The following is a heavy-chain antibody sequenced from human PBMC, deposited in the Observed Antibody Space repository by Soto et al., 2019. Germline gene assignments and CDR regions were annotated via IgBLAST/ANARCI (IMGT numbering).Heavy chain of an antibody. CDR1: GFTFSSYG. CDR2: IWYDGSNK. V-gene: IGHV3-33*01. J-gene: IGHJ4*02. Sequence: GGSLRLSCAASGFTFSSYGMHWVRQAPGKGLEWVAVIWYDGSNKYYADSVKGRFTISRDNSKNTLYLQMNSLRAEDTAVYYCARAPHYYDSSGYFMNWGQGTLVTVSS. CDR3: ARAPHYYDSSGYFMN. D-gene: IGHD3-22*01.